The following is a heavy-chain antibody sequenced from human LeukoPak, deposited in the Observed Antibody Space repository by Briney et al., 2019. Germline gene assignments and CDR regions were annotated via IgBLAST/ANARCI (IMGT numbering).Heavy chain of an antibody. CDR2: VYYSGST. CDR3: ARGIAIGYCSGGSCYPFDY. D-gene: IGHD2-15*01. J-gene: IGHJ4*02. Sequence: SETLSLTCTVSGGSLSGFYWSWIRQPPGKGLEWIGYVYYSGSTTYNPSLKSRVTMSVDTSKNQFSLKLSFVTAADTAVYYCARGIAIGYCSGGSCYPFDYWGQGTLVTVSS. CDR1: GGSLSGFY. V-gene: IGHV4-59*12.